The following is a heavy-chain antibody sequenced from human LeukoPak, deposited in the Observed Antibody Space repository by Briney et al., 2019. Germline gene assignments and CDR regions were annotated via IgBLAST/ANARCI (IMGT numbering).Heavy chain of an antibody. CDR2: IYYSGSA. Sequence: SETLSLTCIVSGGSISDHYCNWIRQPPGKGLEWIGYIYYSGSAKYNPSLKSRVTISVDTSKNQFSLELTSVTAADTAVYYCARGFGDWGLSWFDPWGQGTLVTVSS. J-gene: IGHJ5*02. CDR3: ARGFGDWGLSWFDP. CDR1: GGSISDHY. D-gene: IGHD3-10*01. V-gene: IGHV4-59*11.